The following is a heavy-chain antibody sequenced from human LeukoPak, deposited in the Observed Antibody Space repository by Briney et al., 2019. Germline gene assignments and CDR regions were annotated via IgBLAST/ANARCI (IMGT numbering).Heavy chain of an antibody. V-gene: IGHV3-21*01. Sequence: GGSLRLSCAASGFTFSSYSMNWVRQAPGKGLEWVSSISSSSSTYIHYADALKGRFTISRDNAKNSLFLQMNSLRAEDTAVYYCARKGATTSASPFDYWGQGTLVTVSS. CDR3: ARKGATTSASPFDY. CDR1: GFTFSSYS. D-gene: IGHD1-26*01. CDR2: ISSSSSTYI. J-gene: IGHJ4*02.